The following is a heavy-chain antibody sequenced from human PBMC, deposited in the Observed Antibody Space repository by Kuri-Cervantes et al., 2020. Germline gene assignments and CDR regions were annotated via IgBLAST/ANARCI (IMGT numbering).Heavy chain of an antibody. CDR1: GFTFSSYA. CDR3: ARDTRGSIQLWLGYYYYYGMDV. Sequence: GGSLRLSCAASGFTFSSYAMHWVRQAPGKGLEWVAVISYDGSNKYYADSVKGRFIIPRDNSKNTLYLQMNSLRAEDTAVYYCARDTRGSIQLWLGYYYYYGMDVWGQGTTVTVSS. V-gene: IGHV3-30-3*01. CDR2: ISYDGSNK. J-gene: IGHJ6*02. D-gene: IGHD5-18*01.